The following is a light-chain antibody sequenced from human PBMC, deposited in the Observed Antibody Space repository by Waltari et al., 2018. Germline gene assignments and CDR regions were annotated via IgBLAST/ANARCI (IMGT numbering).Light chain of an antibody. V-gene: IGLV2-11*01. CDR2: EVS. J-gene: IGLJ2*01. CDR3: SSYAGRNIFI. CDR1: SSDIGGYKY. Sequence: QAALPQPRSVSGSPGQSVTLSCTGTSSDIGGYKYVSWYQQNPGTAPKLMIFEVSKRPSGVSDRFSGSKSGFTASLTISGLQAEDEADYYCSSYAGRNIFIFGGGTRLTVL.